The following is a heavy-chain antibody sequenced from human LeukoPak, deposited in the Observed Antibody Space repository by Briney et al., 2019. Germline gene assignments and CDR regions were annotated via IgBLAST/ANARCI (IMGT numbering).Heavy chain of an antibody. D-gene: IGHD2-2*02. J-gene: IGHJ6*03. V-gene: IGHV4-34*01. CDR3: ARGPPPGVVVPAAIWGKYYYYYYMDV. CDR1: GGSFSGYY. CDR2: INHSGST. Sequence: SETLSLTCAVYGGSFSGYYWSWIRQPPGKGLEWIGEINHSGSTNYNPSLKSRVTISVDTSKNQFSLKLSSVTAADTAVYYCARGPPPGVVVPAAIWGKYYYYYYMDVWGKGTTVTVSS.